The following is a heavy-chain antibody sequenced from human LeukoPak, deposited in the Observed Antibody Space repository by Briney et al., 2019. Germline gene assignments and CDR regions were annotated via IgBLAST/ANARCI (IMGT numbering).Heavy chain of an antibody. CDR1: GGSFSGYY. CDR3: ARHFFDTSGRKSFEH. J-gene: IGHJ1*01. V-gene: IGHV4-34*01. CDR2: ISHSGST. D-gene: IGHD3-22*01. Sequence: SETLSLTCAVYGGSFSGYYWSWIRQPPGRGLEWIGEISHSGSTGYNPSLKSRVTISLDTSKNQLSLELTSVTAADTAVYYCARHFFDTSGRKSFEHWGQGTLVTVSS.